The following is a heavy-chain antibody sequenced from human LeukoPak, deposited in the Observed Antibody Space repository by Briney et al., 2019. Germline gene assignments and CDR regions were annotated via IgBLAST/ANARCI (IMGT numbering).Heavy chain of an antibody. CDR2: INQDGSEK. D-gene: IGHD2-2*01. CDR3: AKDLERSVGHTLSSTTCYGS. CDR1: GFTFSTYW. V-gene: IGHV3-7*01. Sequence: GGFLRLSCAASGFTFSTYWMSWVRQAPGKGLEWVANINQDGSEKYYVDSVKGRFTISRDNAKNSLYLQMNSLRAEDTAVYYCAKDLERSVGHTLSSTTCYGSWGQGTLVTVSS. J-gene: IGHJ5*02.